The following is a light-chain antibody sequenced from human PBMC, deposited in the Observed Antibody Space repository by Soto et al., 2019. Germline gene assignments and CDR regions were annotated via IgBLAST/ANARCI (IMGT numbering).Light chain of an antibody. CDR1: QGVSIY. J-gene: IGKJ4*01. CDR3: QQLNTYPLT. V-gene: IGKV1-9*01. Sequence: IQLTQAPSSLSASVGDRVTITGRASQGVSIYLAWYQQKPGKAPHLLIYAASTFQSGVPSRFSGSGSGTDFTLTISILQPEDCATYYCQQLNTYPLTFGGGTKVEIK. CDR2: AAS.